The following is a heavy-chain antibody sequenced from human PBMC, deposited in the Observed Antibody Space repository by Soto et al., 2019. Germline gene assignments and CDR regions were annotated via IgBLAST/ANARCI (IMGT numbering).Heavy chain of an antibody. CDR3: ARGGSGYYDSSGYYYYYYYGMDV. CDR2: IYHSGST. V-gene: IGHV4-30-2*01. D-gene: IGHD3-22*01. J-gene: IGHJ6*02. Sequence: SETLSLTCAVSCGSISSGGYSWSWIRQPPGKGLEWIGYIYHSGSTYYNPSLKSRVTISVDRSKNQFSLKLSSVTAADTAVYYCARGGSGYYDSSGYYYYYYYGMDVWGQGTTVTVSS. CDR1: CGSISSGGYS.